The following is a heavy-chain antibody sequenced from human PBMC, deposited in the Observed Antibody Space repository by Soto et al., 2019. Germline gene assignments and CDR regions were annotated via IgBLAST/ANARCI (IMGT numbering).Heavy chain of an antibody. V-gene: IGHV2-70*04. D-gene: IGHD2-2*01. Sequence: SWIRQPPGHALEWLARIDWGDDKFYSTSLKTRLTISKDTSKNQVVLTMTNMDTVDTATYPCARDAPHARDIHAFAIWVQGPMVAVSS. CDR2: IDWGDDK. CDR3: ARDAPHARDIHAFAI. J-gene: IGHJ3*02.